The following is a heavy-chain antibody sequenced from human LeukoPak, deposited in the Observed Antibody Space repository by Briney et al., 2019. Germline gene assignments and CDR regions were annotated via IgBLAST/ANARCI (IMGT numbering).Heavy chain of an antibody. Sequence: GGSLRLSCAASGFTFSTYSMNWVRQAPGKGLEWVSSITRSSYIYYADSVKGRFTISRDNAKNSLYLQMNSLRAEDTALYYCAKDFVGTGNFRGGDPWGQGTLVPVSS. CDR2: ITRSSYI. J-gene: IGHJ5*02. CDR3: AKDFVGTGNFRGGDP. V-gene: IGHV3-21*04. CDR1: GFTFSTYS. D-gene: IGHD1-1*01.